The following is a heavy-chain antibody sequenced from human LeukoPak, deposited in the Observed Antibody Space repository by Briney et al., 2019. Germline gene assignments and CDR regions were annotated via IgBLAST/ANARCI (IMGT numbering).Heavy chain of an antibody. CDR1: GYTFTGYY. V-gene: IGHV1-2*02. J-gene: IGHJ2*01. CDR2: INPNSGGT. Sequence: ASVKVSCKASGYTFTGYYMHWVRQAPGQGLEWMGWINPNSGGTNYAQKFQGRVTMTRDTSISTAYMELSRLRSDDTAVYYCARDPMYCTNGVCYNTYWYFGLWGRGTLVTVSS. D-gene: IGHD2-8*01. CDR3: ARDPMYCTNGVCYNTYWYFGL.